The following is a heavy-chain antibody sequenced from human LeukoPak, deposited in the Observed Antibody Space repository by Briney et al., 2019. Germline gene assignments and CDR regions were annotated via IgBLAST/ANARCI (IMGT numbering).Heavy chain of an antibody. CDR1: GYTFTGYY. Sequence: GASVKVSCKASGYTFTGYYIHLVRQAPGQGLEWMGWINPNSGGTNYSQKFQGRVTMTRDTSISTAYMGLSRLRSDDTAVYYCARDPLIPGIEVVELDYWGQGTLVTVSS. J-gene: IGHJ4*02. CDR3: ARDPLIPGIEVVELDY. CDR2: INPNSGGT. D-gene: IGHD6-19*01. V-gene: IGHV1-2*02.